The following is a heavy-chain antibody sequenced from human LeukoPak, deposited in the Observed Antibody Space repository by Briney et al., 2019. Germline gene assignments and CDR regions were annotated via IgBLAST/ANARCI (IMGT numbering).Heavy chain of an antibody. V-gene: IGHV3-30*04. J-gene: IGHJ4*02. CDR1: GFTFSGYF. D-gene: IGHD5-24*01. CDR2: ISHDERNK. CDR3: ARPSPPGDGYNPPDY. Sequence: GGSLRLSCAASGFTFSGYFMHWVRQAPGKGLEWVAVISHDERNKYHADSVKGRFTISRDNSKNMVYLQMTSLRLEDTAVYYCARPSPPGDGYNPPDYWGQGSLVTVSS.